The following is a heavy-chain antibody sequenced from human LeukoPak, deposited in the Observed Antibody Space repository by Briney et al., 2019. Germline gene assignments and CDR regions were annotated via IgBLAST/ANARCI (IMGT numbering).Heavy chain of an antibody. D-gene: IGHD2-8*01. CDR2: TNSGGTTT. Sequence: GSLKLSCATSGFPFSDFSMTWVRQAPGKGLEWISTTNSGGTTTYYAESVKGRFTISRDNSKNALYLQMSSLRVEDTAIYYCAKQSYARSLGEGGPGTLVTVSS. J-gene: IGHJ4*02. CDR3: AKQSYARSLGE. CDR1: GFPFSDFS. V-gene: IGHV3-23*01.